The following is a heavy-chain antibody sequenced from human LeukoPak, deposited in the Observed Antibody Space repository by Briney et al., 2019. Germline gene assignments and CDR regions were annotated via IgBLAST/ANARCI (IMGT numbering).Heavy chain of an antibody. CDR3: ARVVARTATIFDY. CDR2: ISGSGGST. J-gene: IGHJ4*02. Sequence: GGSLRLSCAASGFTFSRYAMTWVRQAPGKGLEWVSAISGSGGSTYYADSVKGRFTISRDNSKNTLYLQMNSLRAEDTAVYYCARVVARTATIFDYWGQGTLVTVSS. V-gene: IGHV3-23*01. CDR1: GFTFSRYA. D-gene: IGHD5-12*01.